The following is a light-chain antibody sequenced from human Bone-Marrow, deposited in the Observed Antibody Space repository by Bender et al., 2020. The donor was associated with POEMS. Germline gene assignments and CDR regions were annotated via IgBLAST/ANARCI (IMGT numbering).Light chain of an antibody. J-gene: IGLJ1*01. Sequence: QSALTQPPSVSASPGQSVTISCTGTSSDIGTHNRVSWYHQPPGTAPQLIIYEVTNRPSGVPERFSGSKSGNTASLTISGLQAEDEADYYCCSFVGSHIYVFGTGTTLTVL. CDR3: CSFVGSHIYV. CDR1: SSDIGTHNR. V-gene: IGLV2-18*02. CDR2: EVT.